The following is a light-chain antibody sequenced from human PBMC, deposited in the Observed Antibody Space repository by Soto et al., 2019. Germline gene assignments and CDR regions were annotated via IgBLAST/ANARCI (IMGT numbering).Light chain of an antibody. CDR1: SSDVGSYNL. CDR3: CSYAGRATYV. V-gene: IGLV2-23*02. Sequence: QSALTQPASVSGSPGQSNTISCTGPSSDVGSYNLVSWYQQYPGKAPKLIIFEVFKRPSGVSHRFSGSKSGNTASLTISGLQAEDEANYYCCSYAGRATYVFGGGTKLTVL. CDR2: EVF. J-gene: IGLJ2*01.